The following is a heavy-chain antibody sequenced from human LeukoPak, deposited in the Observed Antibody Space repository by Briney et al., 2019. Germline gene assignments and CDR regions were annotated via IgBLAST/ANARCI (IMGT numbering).Heavy chain of an antibody. Sequence: SETLSLTCAVSGGSISSTNWWSCVRQPPGKGLEWIGEINHSGSTNYNPSLKSRVTLSVDKSNNQFSLKLSSVTAADTAIYYCARARKENYYDSSGRWFDRWGQGTLVTVSS. D-gene: IGHD3-22*01. V-gene: IGHV4-4*02. CDR3: ARARKENYYDSSGRWFDR. CDR1: GGSISSTNW. J-gene: IGHJ5*02. CDR2: INHSGST.